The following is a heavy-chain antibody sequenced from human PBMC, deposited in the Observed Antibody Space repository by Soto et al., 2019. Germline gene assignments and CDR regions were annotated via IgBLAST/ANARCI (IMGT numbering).Heavy chain of an antibody. Sequence: QVQLVESGGGVVQPGWSLRLSCAASGFTFSNNGMHWVRQAPGKGLEWVAFISNDESDTYYVDSVKGRFSISSDNSQNTLYLKMNSLRGEDTAVYYCVTGQWNYFDYWGQGTLVTVSS. CDR2: ISNDESDT. D-gene: IGHD6-19*01. V-gene: IGHV3-30*03. CDR1: GFTFSNNG. J-gene: IGHJ4*02. CDR3: VTGQWNYFDY.